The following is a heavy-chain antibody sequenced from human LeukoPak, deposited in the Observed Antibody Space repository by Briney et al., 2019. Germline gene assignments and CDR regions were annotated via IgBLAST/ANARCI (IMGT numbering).Heavy chain of an antibody. CDR1: GFTFDNYA. Sequence: GGSLRLSCAASGFTFDNYAMTWVRQAPGKGPEWVANIKPDGSEKDYVDPVKGRFTISRDNAKNSLYLQMNSLRAEDTAVYYCAPDDRPWGQGTLVTVSS. V-gene: IGHV3-7*05. D-gene: IGHD1-1*01. CDR2: IKPDGSEK. CDR3: APDDRP. J-gene: IGHJ5*02.